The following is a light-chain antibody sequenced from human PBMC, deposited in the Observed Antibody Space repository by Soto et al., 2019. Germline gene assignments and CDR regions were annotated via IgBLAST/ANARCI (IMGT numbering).Light chain of an antibody. Sequence: EIVLTQSPGTLSLSPGERATLSCRASQSVSRSYLAWYQQKPGQAPRLLIYGASSRATGIPARFSGSGSGTDFTLTISSLEPEDFAVYYCQQRSNWPLTFGGGTKVDI. CDR2: GAS. V-gene: IGKV3D-20*02. CDR1: QSVSRSY. J-gene: IGKJ4*01. CDR3: QQRSNWPLT.